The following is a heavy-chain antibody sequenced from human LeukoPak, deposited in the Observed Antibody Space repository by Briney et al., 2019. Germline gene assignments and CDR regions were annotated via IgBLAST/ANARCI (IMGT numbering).Heavy chain of an antibody. Sequence: ASVKVSCKASGYTFTGYYMHWVRQATGQGLEWMGWMNPNSGNTGYAQKFQGRVTMTRNTSISTAYMELSSLRSEDTAVYYCATRGYCSSTSCYDYWGQGTLVTVSS. CDR1: GYTFTGYY. V-gene: IGHV1-8*02. J-gene: IGHJ4*02. D-gene: IGHD2-2*01. CDR3: ATRGYCSSTSCYDY. CDR2: MNPNSGNT.